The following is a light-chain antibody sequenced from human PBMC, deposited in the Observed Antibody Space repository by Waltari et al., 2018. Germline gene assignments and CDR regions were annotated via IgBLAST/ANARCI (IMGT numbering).Light chain of an antibody. CDR3: SSYTSSSNLVV. Sequence: QSALTQPASVSGSPGQSITISCTGTSSDVGAYHYVSWYQQHPGKAPKLMIYEVTNRPSGVSNRFSGSKSGNTASLTISGLQAEDEADYYCSSYTSSSNLVVFGGGTKLTVL. CDR1: SSDVGAYHY. V-gene: IGLV2-14*01. J-gene: IGLJ2*01. CDR2: EVT.